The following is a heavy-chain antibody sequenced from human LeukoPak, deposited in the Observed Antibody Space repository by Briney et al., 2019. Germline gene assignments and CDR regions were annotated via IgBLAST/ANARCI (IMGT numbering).Heavy chain of an antibody. J-gene: IGHJ4*02. CDR2: IYYSGST. V-gene: IGHV4-59*01. Sequence: SETLTLTCIVSGCSISNYYMSWIRQPPGKGLEWIGYIYYSGSTNYNPSLKGRVIISVDTSKNQFSLKLSSVTAADTAVYYCARGPSSSWLLDYWGQGTLVTVSS. CDR1: GCSISNYY. CDR3: ARGPSSSWLLDY. D-gene: IGHD6-13*01.